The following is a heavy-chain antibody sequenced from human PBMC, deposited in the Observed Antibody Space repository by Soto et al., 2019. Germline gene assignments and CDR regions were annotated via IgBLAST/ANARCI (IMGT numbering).Heavy chain of an antibody. Sequence: GGSLRLSCAASGFMFSAYTMNWVRQAPGKGLEWLSSISDDSSYIDYADSLRGRFTVSRDNARNSLYLQIDSLGVEDTAVYYCATPYYFNHWGPGPLVTVSS. CDR2: ISDDSSYI. J-gene: IGHJ1*01. CDR1: GFMFSAYT. V-gene: IGHV3-21*06. CDR3: ATPYYFNH. D-gene: IGHD3-16*01.